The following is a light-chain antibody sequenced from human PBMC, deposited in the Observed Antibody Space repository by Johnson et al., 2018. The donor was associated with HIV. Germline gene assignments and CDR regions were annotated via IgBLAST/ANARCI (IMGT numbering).Light chain of an antibody. J-gene: IGLJ1*01. V-gene: IGLV1-51*01. Sequence: QSVLTQPPSVSAAPGQKVTISRSGSSCDIGNNYVSWHQQLPGTAPKLLINDNNKRPSGIPDRISGSKSGTSATLGITALQTGDEADYYCGTWNTRLSAGHVFGTGTKVTAL. CDR1: SCDIGNNY. CDR3: GTWNTRLSAGHV. CDR2: DNN.